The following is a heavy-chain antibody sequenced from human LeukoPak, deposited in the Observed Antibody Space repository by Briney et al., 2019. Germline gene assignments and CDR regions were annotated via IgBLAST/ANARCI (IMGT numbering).Heavy chain of an antibody. CDR3: ERPFTEYDKGTFFYFFDF. CDR2: FHVSGST. CDR1: GASVTMWSYY. J-gene: IGHJ4*02. V-gene: IGHV4-39*01. Sequence: SETLSLTCSVSGASVTMWSYYWACIRQPPRKGLEWIGTFHVSGSTYYNPSLKSRFTISVATSKSSVYLMLRSVTAAETAVYFCERPFTEYDKGTFFYFFDFWGQGILVTVSS. D-gene: IGHD2/OR15-2a*01.